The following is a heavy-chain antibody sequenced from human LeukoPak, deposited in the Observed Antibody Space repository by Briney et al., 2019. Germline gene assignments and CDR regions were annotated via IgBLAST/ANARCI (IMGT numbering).Heavy chain of an antibody. J-gene: IGHJ3*02. V-gene: IGHV3-21*01. Sequence: GGSLRLSCAASGFTFSSYNMNWVRQAPGKGLEWVSSISSSSSYIYYADSVKGRFTISRDNAKNSLYPQMNSLRAEDTAVYYCARETYGDYGDAFDIWGQGTMVTVSS. D-gene: IGHD4-17*01. CDR3: ARETYGDYGDAFDI. CDR2: ISSSSSYI. CDR1: GFTFSSYN.